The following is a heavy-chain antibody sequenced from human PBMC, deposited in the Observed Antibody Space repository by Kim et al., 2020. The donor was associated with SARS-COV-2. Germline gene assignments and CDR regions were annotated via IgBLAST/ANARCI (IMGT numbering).Heavy chain of an antibody. V-gene: IGHV1-69*13. CDR2: IIPIFGTA. CDR1: GGTFSSYA. J-gene: IGHJ6*02. Sequence: SVKVSCKASGGTFSSYAISWVRQAPGQGLEWMGGIIPIFGTANYAQKFQGRVTITADESTSTAYMELSSLRSEDTAVYYCAVRDYYDSSGFSTYYYYGMDVWGQGTTVTVSS. D-gene: IGHD3-22*01. CDR3: AVRDYYDSSGFSTYYYYGMDV.